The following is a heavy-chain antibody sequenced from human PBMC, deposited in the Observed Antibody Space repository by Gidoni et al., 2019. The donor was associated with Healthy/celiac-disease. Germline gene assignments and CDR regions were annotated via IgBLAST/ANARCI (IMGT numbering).Heavy chain of an antibody. Sequence: EVQLVESGGGLVQPGGSLRLSCAAAGFTGSSNYMSWVRQAQGKGLDLVSVSYSGGSTYSADSVKGRFTISRDNSKNTLYLQMNSLRAEDTAVYYCASCYTNRYYYYGMDVWGQGTTVTVSS. J-gene: IGHJ6*02. CDR2: SYSGGST. V-gene: IGHV3-66*01. CDR3: ASCYTNRYYYYGMDV. CDR1: GFTGSSNY. D-gene: IGHD3-16*02.